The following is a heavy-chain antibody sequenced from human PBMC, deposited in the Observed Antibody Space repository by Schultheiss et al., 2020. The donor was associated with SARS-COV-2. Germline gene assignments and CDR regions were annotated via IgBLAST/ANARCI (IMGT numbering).Heavy chain of an antibody. CDR1: GYSISSGYY. J-gene: IGHJ6*02. Sequence: SQTLSLTCAVSGYSISSGYYWGWIRQPPGKGLEWIGSIYHSGSTYYNPSLKSRVTISVDTSKNQFSLKLSSVTAADTAVYYCARHWRQQLVYYYYGMDVWGQGTTVTVSS. CDR2: IYHSGST. V-gene: IGHV4-38-2*01. D-gene: IGHD6-13*01. CDR3: ARHWRQQLVYYYYGMDV.